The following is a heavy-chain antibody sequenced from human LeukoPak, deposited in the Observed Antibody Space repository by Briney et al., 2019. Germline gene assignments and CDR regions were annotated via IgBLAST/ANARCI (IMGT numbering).Heavy chain of an antibody. CDR3: ARALWFEELLSGISGY. V-gene: IGHV3-7*03. J-gene: IGHJ4*02. CDR2: IKQDGSEK. CDR1: GFTFSNYW. Sequence: GGSLRLSCAASGFTFSNYWMSWVRQTPGKGLEWVAEIKQDGSEKNYVDSVKGRFIISRDNTKSSLSLQMNSLRDEDTAVYYCARALWFEELLSGISGYWGQGTLVTVSS. D-gene: IGHD3-10*01.